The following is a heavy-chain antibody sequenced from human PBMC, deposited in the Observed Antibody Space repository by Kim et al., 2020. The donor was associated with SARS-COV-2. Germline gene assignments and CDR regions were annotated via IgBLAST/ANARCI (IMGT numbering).Heavy chain of an antibody. J-gene: IGHJ6*02. V-gene: IGHV3-7*01. Sequence: YYVGSVKGRFSISRDKAKNSVYLQMNSLRAEDTAVYYCAREDSGGSLVWGQGTTVTVSS. CDR3: AREDSGGSLV. D-gene: IGHD2-15*01.